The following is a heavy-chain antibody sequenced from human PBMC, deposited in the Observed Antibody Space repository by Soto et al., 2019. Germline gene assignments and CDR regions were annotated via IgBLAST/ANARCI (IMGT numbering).Heavy chain of an antibody. CDR1: GGSFNVYY. V-gene: IGHV4-34*01. CDR2: INRSGST. J-gene: IGHJ4*02. CDR3: ARGPSVGAFFDF. Sequence: SETLSLTCAVYGGSFNVYYWTWMRQPPGKGLEWIGEINRSGSTNYNPSLKSRVTISIDTSKIQFSLTLSSVTAADTAIYYCARGPSVGAFFDFWGQGSQVTVSS. D-gene: IGHD1-26*01.